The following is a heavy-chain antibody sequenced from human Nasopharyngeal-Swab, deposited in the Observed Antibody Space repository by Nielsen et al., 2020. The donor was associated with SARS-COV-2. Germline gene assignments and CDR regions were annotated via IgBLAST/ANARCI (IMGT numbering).Heavy chain of an antibody. CDR3: ASGYYDSSGYVRH. CDR2: ISSSGSTI. D-gene: IGHD3-22*01. J-gene: IGHJ1*01. CDR1: GFTFSDYY. V-gene: IGHV3-11*04. Sequence: GESLKISCAASGFTFSDYYMSWIRQAPGKELEWVSYISSSGSTIYYADSVKGRFTISRDNAKNSLYLQMNSLRAEDTAVYYCASGYYDSSGYVRHWGQGTLVTVSS.